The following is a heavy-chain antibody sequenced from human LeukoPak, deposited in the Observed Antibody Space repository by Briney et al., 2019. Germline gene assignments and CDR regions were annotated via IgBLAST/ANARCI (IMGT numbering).Heavy chain of an antibody. CDR3: AGGQMFTSGGFDN. V-gene: IGHV3-53*01. J-gene: IGHJ4*03. Sequence: PGGSLRLSCAVSGFSVSDKYMSWVRQAPGKGLEWVSVLYTGGNKYYADFVKGRFTISRDNSNNMVFLQMNSLTVEDTALYYCAGGQMFTSGGFDNWGQGTTVTVSS. D-gene: IGHD6-19*01. CDR2: LYTGGNK. CDR1: GFSVSDKY.